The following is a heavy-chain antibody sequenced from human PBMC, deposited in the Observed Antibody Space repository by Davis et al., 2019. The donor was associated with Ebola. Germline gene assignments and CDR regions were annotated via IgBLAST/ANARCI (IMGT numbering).Heavy chain of an antibody. D-gene: IGHD2-2*01. CDR1: GYTFTSYD. CDR2: MNPNSGNT. V-gene: IGHV1-8*01. CDR3: ARGKYCSSTSCSGAYYYYGMDV. Sequence: ASVKVSCKASGYTFTSYDINWVRQATGQGLEWMGWMNPNSGNTGYAQKFQGRVTMTRNTSISTAYMELSSLRSEDTAVYYCARGKYCSSTSCSGAYYYYGMDVWGKGTTVTVSS. J-gene: IGHJ6*04.